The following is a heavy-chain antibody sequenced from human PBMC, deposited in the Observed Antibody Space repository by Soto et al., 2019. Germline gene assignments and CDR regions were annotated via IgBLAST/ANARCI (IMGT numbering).Heavy chain of an antibody. D-gene: IGHD6-19*01. V-gene: IGHV1-24*01. CDR1: GGTFSSYA. Sequence: ASVKVSCKASGGTFSSYAISWVRQAPGQGLEWMGGIDPKDGETIYAQKFQGRVTMTEDTSTDTAYMELSSLRSEDTAVYYCATADSSGWYGLVNYWGQGTLVTVSS. CDR3: ATADSSGWYGLVNY. CDR2: IDPKDGET. J-gene: IGHJ4*02.